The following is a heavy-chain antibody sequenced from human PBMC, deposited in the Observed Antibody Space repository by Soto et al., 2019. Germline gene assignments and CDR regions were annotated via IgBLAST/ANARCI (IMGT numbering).Heavy chain of an antibody. CDR2: IWYDGSNK. CDR1: GFTFSSYG. Sequence: PGGSLRLSCAASGFTFSSYGMHWVRQAPGKGLEWVAVIWYDGSNKYYADSVKGRFTISRDNSKNTLYLQMNSLRAEDTAVYYCARDLHKGYSSGWYDYWGQGT. CDR3: ARDLHKGYSSGWYDY. J-gene: IGHJ4*02. V-gene: IGHV3-33*01. D-gene: IGHD6-19*01.